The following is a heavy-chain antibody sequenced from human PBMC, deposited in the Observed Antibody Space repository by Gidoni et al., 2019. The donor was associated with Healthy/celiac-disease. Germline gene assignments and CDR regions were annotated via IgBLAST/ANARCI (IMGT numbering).Heavy chain of an antibody. J-gene: IGHJ3*02. D-gene: IGHD3-22*01. Sequence: EVQLVESGGGLVQPGGSLRLSCAASGFTFSSYSMNWVRQAPGKGLEWVSYISSSSSTIYYADSVKGRFTISRDNAKNSLYLQMNSLRAEDTAVYYCARRKMDYYGSSGYYLDDAFDIWGQGTMVTVSS. CDR2: ISSSSSTI. V-gene: IGHV3-48*01. CDR1: GFTFSSYS. CDR3: ARRKMDYYGSSGYYLDDAFDI.